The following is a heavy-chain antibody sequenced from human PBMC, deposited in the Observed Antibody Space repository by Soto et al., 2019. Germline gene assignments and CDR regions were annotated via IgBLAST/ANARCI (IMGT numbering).Heavy chain of an antibody. CDR3: ATGLKDASNRPSFDS. Sequence: GGSLRLSCSGSGFNFSDYYMNWIRQTPVKGLEWVSSILSLESHKYYAASVMGRFSISRDNAKKSLFLQMNNLRAEDTGIYFCATGLKDASNRPSFDSWGPGTPVTVSS. CDR2: ILSLESHK. J-gene: IGHJ4*02. CDR1: GFNFSDYY. D-gene: IGHD3-16*01. V-gene: IGHV3-11*01.